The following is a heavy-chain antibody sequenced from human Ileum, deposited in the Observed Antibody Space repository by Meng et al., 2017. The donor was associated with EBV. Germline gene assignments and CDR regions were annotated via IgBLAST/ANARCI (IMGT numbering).Heavy chain of an antibody. V-gene: IGHV4-39*07. Sequence: QLELQESGPGLGKPSETLPPPCTVAGDSVSGRNYYWGWIRQAPGKGLEWIGTAYYTGSTSYNPSLKSRVTISVDTSKSQLSLKVDSVTAADTAIYFCARDHGSSNWFYYWGQGTLVTVSS. CDR2: AYYTGST. D-gene: IGHD1-1*01. CDR1: GDSVSGRNYY. J-gene: IGHJ4*02. CDR3: ARDHGSSNWFYY.